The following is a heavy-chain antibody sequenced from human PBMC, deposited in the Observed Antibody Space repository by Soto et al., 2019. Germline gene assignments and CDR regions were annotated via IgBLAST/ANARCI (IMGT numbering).Heavy chain of an antibody. Sequence: PGGSKRVSCAASGFTFSSYSRNWVRQDTGKGLEWVSYISSSSSTIYYADSVKGRFTISRDNAKNSLYLQMNSLRAEDTAVYYCAKPQKKKFWDPLVYWGQGTLVTVSS. CDR3: AKPQKKKFWDPLVY. CDR2: ISSSSSTI. V-gene: IGHV3-48*01. D-gene: IGHD1-26*01. J-gene: IGHJ4*02. CDR1: GFTFSSYS.